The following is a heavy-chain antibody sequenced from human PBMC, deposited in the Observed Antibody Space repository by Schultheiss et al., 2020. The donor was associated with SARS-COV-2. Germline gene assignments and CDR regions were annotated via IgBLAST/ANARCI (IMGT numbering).Heavy chain of an antibody. CDR1: GYSISSGYY. J-gene: IGHJ6*02. CDR2: IYYSGST. CDR3: ARGIMTGYYLSYYYYYYGMDV. V-gene: IGHV4-38-2*01. Sequence: SETLSLTCAVSGYSISSGYYWGWIRQPPGKGLEWIGYIYYSGSTYYNPSLKSRVTISVDTSKNQFSLKLSSVTAADTAVYYCARGIMTGYYLSYYYYYYGMDVWGQGTTVTVSS. D-gene: IGHD3-9*01.